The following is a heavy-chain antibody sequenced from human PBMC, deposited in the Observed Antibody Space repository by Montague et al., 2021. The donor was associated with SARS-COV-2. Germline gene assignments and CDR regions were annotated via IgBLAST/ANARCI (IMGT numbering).Heavy chain of an antibody. D-gene: IGHD3-10*01. Sequence: SLRLSCAASGFTFDVYGMSWIRQVPGKGLEWVAGITWNGITTGYADAVKGRFTISRDNAKKSLYLEMKGLRAEDTALYYCTRGFRGGPFDCWGQGSLVTVSS. J-gene: IGHJ4*02. V-gene: IGHV3-20*04. CDR2: ITWNGITT. CDR3: TRGFRGGPFDC. CDR1: GFTFDVYG.